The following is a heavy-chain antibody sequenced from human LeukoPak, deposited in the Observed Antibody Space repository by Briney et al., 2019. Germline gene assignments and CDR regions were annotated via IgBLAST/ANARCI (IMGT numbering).Heavy chain of an antibody. J-gene: IGHJ5*02. CDR1: GFTFSSYS. V-gene: IGHV3-21*01. Sequence: GGSLRLSCAASGFTFSSYSMNWVRQAPGKGLEWVTSISSSSSYIYYADSVKGRFTISRDNAKNSLYLQMNSLRAEDTAVYYCARASKGITIFGVANWFDPWGQGTLVIVSS. CDR3: ARASKGITIFGVANWFDP. D-gene: IGHD3-3*01. CDR2: ISSSSSYI.